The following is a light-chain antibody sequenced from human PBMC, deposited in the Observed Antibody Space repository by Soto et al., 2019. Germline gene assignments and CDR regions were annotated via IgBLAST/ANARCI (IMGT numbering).Light chain of an antibody. CDR1: QSISSSY. Sequence: EIVLTQSPGTLSLSPGERATLSCRASQSISSSYLAWYQQKPGQAPRLLIYGTSNRATGIPDRFSGRGSGKNFTLTISRPEPENFGVYYFQQYDNPTFGGGTKVEIK. CDR3: QQYDNPT. CDR2: GTS. J-gene: IGKJ4*01. V-gene: IGKV3-20*01.